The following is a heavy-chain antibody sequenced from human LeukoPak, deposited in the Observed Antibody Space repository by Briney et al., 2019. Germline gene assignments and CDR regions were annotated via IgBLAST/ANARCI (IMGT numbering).Heavy chain of an antibody. J-gene: IGHJ3*02. CDR3: ARVGLLKMTSVSPSRSSDI. D-gene: IGHD4-17*01. Sequence: GGSLTLSCAVFGFPFSDHYMLWLPQAPGKALEWVGRIRNKANSFLTEYAASVKRKFTISRDDSKNSLFLQMNSLKTEHTPVYYCARVGLLKMTSVSPSRSSDIWGQGTMVTVSS. CDR2: IRNKANSFLT. V-gene: IGHV3-72*01. CDR1: GFPFSDHY.